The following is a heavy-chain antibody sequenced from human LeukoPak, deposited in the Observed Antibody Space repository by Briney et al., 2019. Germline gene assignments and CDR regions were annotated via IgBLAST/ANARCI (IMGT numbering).Heavy chain of an antibody. D-gene: IGHD6-13*01. V-gene: IGHV3-23*01. CDR2: ISGSGGST. Sequence: PGGSLRLSCAASGFTFSSHAMSWVRQAPEEGLEWVSAISGSGGSTYYADSVKGRFTLSRDNSKNTLYLQMNSLRAEDTAVYYCAKGRDYSSSWYDYWGQGTLVTVSS. J-gene: IGHJ4*02. CDR1: GFTFSSHA. CDR3: AKGRDYSSSWYDY.